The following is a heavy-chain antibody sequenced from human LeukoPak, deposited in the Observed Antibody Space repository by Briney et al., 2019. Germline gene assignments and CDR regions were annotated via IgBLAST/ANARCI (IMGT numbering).Heavy chain of an antibody. Sequence: GGSLRLSCAASGFTFSSYEIDWVRQAPGKGLEWVSYISGSGGTKYYADSVKGRFTISRDNANNSLYLQMNSLTAEDTALYFCTRVLFDSSGYAFDSWGQGTLVTVSS. J-gene: IGHJ4*02. CDR2: ISGSGGTK. D-gene: IGHD3-22*01. V-gene: IGHV3-48*03. CDR1: GFTFSSYE. CDR3: TRVLFDSSGYAFDS.